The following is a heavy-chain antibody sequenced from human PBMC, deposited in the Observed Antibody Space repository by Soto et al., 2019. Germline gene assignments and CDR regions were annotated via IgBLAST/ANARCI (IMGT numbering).Heavy chain of an antibody. CDR3: AARLEWLSYDDY. Sequence: QMQLVQSGPEVKKPGTSVKVSCKASGFTFTSSAVQWVRQARGQRLEWIGWIVVGSGNTNYAQKFQERVTTTRDMSTSTAYMELSSLRSEDTAVYYCAARLEWLSYDDYWGQGTLVTVSS. CDR2: IVVGSGNT. J-gene: IGHJ4*02. V-gene: IGHV1-58*01. D-gene: IGHD3-3*01. CDR1: GFTFTSSA.